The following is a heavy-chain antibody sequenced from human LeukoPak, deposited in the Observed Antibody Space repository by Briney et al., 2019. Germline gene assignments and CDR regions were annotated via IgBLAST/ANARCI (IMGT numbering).Heavy chain of an antibody. V-gene: IGHV3-53*01. J-gene: IGHJ4*02. CDR3: AREAGEVKDSSSWFDY. CDR1: GFTVSSNY. CDR2: IYSGGST. Sequence: GGSLRLSCAASGFTVSSNYMSWVRQAQGKGLEWVSVIYSGGSTYYADSVKGRFTISRDNSKNTLYLQMNSLRAEDTAVYYCAREAGEVKDSSSWFDYWGQGTLVTVSS. D-gene: IGHD6-13*01.